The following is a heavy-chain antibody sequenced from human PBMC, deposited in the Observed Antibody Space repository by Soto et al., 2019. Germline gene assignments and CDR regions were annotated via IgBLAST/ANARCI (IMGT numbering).Heavy chain of an antibody. V-gene: IGHV1-18*04. CDR1: GYTFTSYG. CDR3: ARDEGSSPAAHLNCDCYFGMDV. J-gene: IGHJ6*02. D-gene: IGHD2-2*01. CDR2: ISAYNGNT. Sequence: ASVKVSCKASGYTFTSYGISWVRQAPGQGLEWMGWISAYNGNTNYAQKLQGRVTMTTDTSTSAAYMELRSLRSDDTAVYYCARDEGSSPAAHLNCDCYFGMDVWGQGTTVTASS.